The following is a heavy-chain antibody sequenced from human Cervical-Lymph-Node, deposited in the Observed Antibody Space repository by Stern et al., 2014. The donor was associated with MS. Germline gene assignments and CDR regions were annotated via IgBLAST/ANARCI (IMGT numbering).Heavy chain of an antibody. CDR2: IYYSGST. CDR3: ARDKGMFFL. J-gene: IGHJ4*01. D-gene: IGHD2/OR15-2a*01. Sequence: QVQLQESGPGLVKPSETLSLTCTVSGGSITNYYWSWIRQPPGKGLDLIGYIYYSGSTNYNPSLKRRVTISVDTSKNQFSLKLSSVTAADTAVYYCARDKGMFFLWGQGTLVTVSS. CDR1: GGSITNYY. V-gene: IGHV4-59*01.